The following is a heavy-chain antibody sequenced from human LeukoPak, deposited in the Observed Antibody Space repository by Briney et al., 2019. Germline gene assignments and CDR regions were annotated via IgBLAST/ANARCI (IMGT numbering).Heavy chain of an antibody. V-gene: IGHV3-23*01. CDR1: GFTFSSYA. D-gene: IGHD6-13*01. Sequence: GSLRLSCAASGFTFSSYAMSWVRQAPGKGLEWVSAISGSGGSTYYADSVKGRFTISRDNSKNTLYLQMNSLRAADTAVYYCANTRAVAGTEGFDYWGQGTLVTVSS. J-gene: IGHJ4*02. CDR3: ANTRAVAGTEGFDY. CDR2: ISGSGGST.